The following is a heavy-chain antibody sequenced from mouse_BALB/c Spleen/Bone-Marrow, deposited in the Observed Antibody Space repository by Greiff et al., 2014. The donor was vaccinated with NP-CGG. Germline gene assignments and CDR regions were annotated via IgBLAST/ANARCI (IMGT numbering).Heavy chain of an antibody. J-gene: IGHJ2*01. V-gene: IGHV1-63*02. CDR2: IYPGGGYT. CDR1: GYTFTNYW. D-gene: IGHD4-1*01. Sequence: QVQLKESGAELVRPGTSVKISCQASGYTFTNYWLGWVKQRPGHGLEWIGDIYPGGGYTNYNEKFKGKATLTADTSSSTAYMQLSSLTSEDSAVYFCARRGTGVDYWGQGTTLTVSS. CDR3: ARRGTGVDY.